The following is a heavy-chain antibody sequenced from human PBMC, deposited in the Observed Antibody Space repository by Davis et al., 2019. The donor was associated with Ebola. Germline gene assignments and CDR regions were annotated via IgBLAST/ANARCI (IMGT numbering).Heavy chain of an antibody. CDR2: ISSNSINK. Sequence: PGGSLRLSCAASGFTFSDYYMRWIRQAPGKGPEWVSYISSNSINKKYADSVKGRFTISRDDAKNSLYLQMNSLRAEDTAVYYCAREAYYYDSTGYYYDIPDLFDYWGQGTLVTVSS. CDR1: GFTFSDYY. D-gene: IGHD3-22*01. V-gene: IGHV3-11*06. J-gene: IGHJ4*02. CDR3: AREAYYYDSTGYYYDIPDLFDY.